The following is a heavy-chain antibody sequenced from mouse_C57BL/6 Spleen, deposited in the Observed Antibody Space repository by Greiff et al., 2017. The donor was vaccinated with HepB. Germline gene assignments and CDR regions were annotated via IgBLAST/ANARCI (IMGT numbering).Heavy chain of an antibody. CDR3: ARPPLYEYDQGAMDY. Sequence: QVQLQQPGAELVRPGSSVKLSCKASGYTFTSYWMHWVKQRPIQGLEWIGNIDPSDSETHYNQKFKDKATLTVDKSSSTAYMQLSSLTSEDSAVYYCARPPLYEYDQGAMDYWGQGTSVTVSS. CDR2: IDPSDSET. J-gene: IGHJ4*01. CDR1: GYTFTSYW. V-gene: IGHV1-52*01. D-gene: IGHD2-4*01.